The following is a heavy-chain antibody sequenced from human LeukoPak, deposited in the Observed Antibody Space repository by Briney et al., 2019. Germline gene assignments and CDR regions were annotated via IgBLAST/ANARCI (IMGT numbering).Heavy chain of an antibody. D-gene: IGHD2/OR15-2a*01. CDR1: GFSFMNAW. CDR3: TTFYHEYSPY. V-gene: IGHV3-15*01. J-gene: IGHJ4*02. Sequence: GGSLRLSCAASGFSFMNAWMIWVRQAPGKGLEWIGRIKSNADGGTPDYAAPARGRFTISRDDSKNTLYLQMNSLKTEDTAVYYCTTFYHEYSPYWGRGTLVTVSS. CDR2: IKSNADGGTP.